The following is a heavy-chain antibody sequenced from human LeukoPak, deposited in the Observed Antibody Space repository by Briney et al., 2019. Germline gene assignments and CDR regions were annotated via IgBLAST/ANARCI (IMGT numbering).Heavy chain of an antibody. CDR1: GGSISSGGYS. CDR2: IYHSGST. CDR3: ARDFWSGGIDY. D-gene: IGHD3-3*01. Sequence: SETLSLTCAVSGGSISSGGYSWSWIRRPPGTGLEWIGYIYHSGSTYYDPSLKSRVTISVDRSKNQLSLKLSSVTAADTAVYYCARDFWSGGIDYWGQGTLVTVSS. J-gene: IGHJ4*02. V-gene: IGHV4-30-2*01.